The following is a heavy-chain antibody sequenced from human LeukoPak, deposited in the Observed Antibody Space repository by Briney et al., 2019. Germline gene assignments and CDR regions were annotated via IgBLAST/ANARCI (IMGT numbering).Heavy chain of an antibody. CDR1: GYTFTSYG. CDR2: IIPVFGTA. V-gene: IGHV1-69*13. CDR3: ASEHLPILKYSDENDY. D-gene: IGHD1-26*01. J-gene: IGHJ4*02. Sequence: SVKVSCKASGYTFTSYGISWVRQAPGQGLEWMGGIIPVFGTANYAQKLQGRVTITADESTSTAYMELSSLRSEDTAVYYCASEHLPILKYSDENDYWGQGTLVTVSS.